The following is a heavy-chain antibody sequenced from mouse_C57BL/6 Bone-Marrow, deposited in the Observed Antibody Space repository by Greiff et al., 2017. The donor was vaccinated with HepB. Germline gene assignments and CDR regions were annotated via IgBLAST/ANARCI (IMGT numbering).Heavy chain of an antibody. V-gene: IGHV1-19*01. CDR1: GYTFTDYY. D-gene: IGHD1-1*01. Sequence: EVQRVESGPVLVKPGASVKMSCKASGYTFTDYYMNWVKQSHGKSLEWIGVINPYNGGTSYNQKFKGKATLTVDKSSSTAYMELNSLTSEDSAVYYCAREEFITTVVAPSWFAYWGQGTLVTVSA. J-gene: IGHJ3*01. CDR2: INPYNGGT. CDR3: AREEFITTVVAPSWFAY.